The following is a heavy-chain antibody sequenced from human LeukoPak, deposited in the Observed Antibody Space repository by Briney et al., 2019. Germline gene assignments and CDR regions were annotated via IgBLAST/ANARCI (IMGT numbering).Heavy chain of an antibody. J-gene: IGHJ4*02. V-gene: IGHV1-8*01. CDR3: ARANWGSDY. Sequence: ASVKVSCKTSGYTFTNYDMNWVRPAPGQGLEWMGWMNPNSGKAGHLEKFRGRVIMTRNISINTAYMELSTLTSDDTAIYYCARANWGSDYWGQGTLVTVSS. D-gene: IGHD7-27*01. CDR1: GYTFTNYD. CDR2: MNPNSGKA.